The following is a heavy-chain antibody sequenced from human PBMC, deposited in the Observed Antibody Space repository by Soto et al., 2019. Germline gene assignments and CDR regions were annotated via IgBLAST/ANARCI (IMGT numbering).Heavy chain of an antibody. CDR2: ISSDGDIT. V-gene: IGHV3-64D*06. CDR3: VKVSTFYDILTGYYSTNFFDP. J-gene: IGHJ5*02. Sequence: GGSLRLSCSASGFTFSECSMHWVRQAPGKGLQYVSTISSDGDITYYADSVKGRFTISRDNSKNTLYLQMNSLRPEDTAVYYCVKVSTFYDILTGYYSTNFFDPWGQGTLVTASS. CDR1: GFTFSECS. D-gene: IGHD3-9*01.